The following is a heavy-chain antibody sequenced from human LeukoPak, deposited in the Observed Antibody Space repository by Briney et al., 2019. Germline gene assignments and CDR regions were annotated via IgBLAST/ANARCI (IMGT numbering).Heavy chain of an antibody. D-gene: IGHD6-19*01. Sequence: GGSLRLSCAASGFTFSSYGMHRVRQAPGKGLEWVAVIWYDGSNKYYADSVKGRFTISRDNSKNTLYLQMNSLRAEDTAVYYCAKDQRWLVPHYYFDYWGQGTLVTVSS. CDR3: AKDQRWLVPHYYFDY. V-gene: IGHV3-30*02. CDR2: IWYDGSNK. J-gene: IGHJ4*02. CDR1: GFTFSSYG.